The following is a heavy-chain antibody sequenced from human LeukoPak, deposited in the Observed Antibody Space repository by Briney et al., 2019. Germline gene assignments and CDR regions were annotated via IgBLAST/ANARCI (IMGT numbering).Heavy chain of an antibody. CDR1: GYTFTGYY. Sequence: GASVKVSCKASGYTFTGYYMHWVRQAPGQGLEWMGWINPNGGGTNYAQKFQGRVTMTRDTSISTAYMELSRLRSDDTAVYYCARATTYYDFWSGYNWFDPWGQGTLVTVSS. V-gene: IGHV1-2*02. CDR3: ARATTYYDFWSGYNWFDP. CDR2: INPNGGGT. J-gene: IGHJ5*02. D-gene: IGHD3-3*01.